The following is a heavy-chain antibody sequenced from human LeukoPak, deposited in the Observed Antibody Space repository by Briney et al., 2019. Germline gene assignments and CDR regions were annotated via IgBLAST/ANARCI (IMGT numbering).Heavy chain of an antibody. J-gene: IGHJ4*02. CDR1: GYTLTELS. CDR2: FDPEDGET. D-gene: IGHD2-2*01. CDR3: GRTPGVAAARLDF. V-gene: IGHV1-24*01. Sequence: GASVKVSCKVSGYTLTELSMHWVRQAPGNGPEWMGGFDPEDGETIYAQKFRGRVTMTEDTSADTAYMELSSLRSDDTAVYYCGRTPGVAAARLDFWGQGTLVTVSS.